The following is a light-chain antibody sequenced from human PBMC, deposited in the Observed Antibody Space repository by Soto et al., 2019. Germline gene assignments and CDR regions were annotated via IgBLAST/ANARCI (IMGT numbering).Light chain of an antibody. V-gene: IGKV3-20*01. J-gene: IGKJ4*01. CDR2: GAS. CDR3: QQYGNSPRT. CDR1: QNINSGS. Sequence: EIVLTQSPGTLSLSPGERATLSCRASQNINSGSLAWYQQKPGQAPRLFIYGASSRATGIPDRFSGGGSGTDLTLTISRLEPEDYAVYYCQQYGNSPRTFGGGTKVEIK.